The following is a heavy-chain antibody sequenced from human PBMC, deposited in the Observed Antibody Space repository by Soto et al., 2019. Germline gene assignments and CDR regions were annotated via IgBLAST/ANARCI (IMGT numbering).Heavy chain of an antibody. CDR1: GDSMTKYY. CDR2: IYTSGST. Sequence: SETLSLTCTVSGDSMTKYYWSWIRQSAGKGLEWIGRIYTSGSTNYNPSLKSRATISVDTSKNQFSMKLTSVTAADTAVYYCARGPHVTVIAVGQDYFDYWGQGTLVTVSS. CDR3: ARGPHVTVIAVGQDYFDY. V-gene: IGHV4-4*07. J-gene: IGHJ4*02. D-gene: IGHD3-22*01.